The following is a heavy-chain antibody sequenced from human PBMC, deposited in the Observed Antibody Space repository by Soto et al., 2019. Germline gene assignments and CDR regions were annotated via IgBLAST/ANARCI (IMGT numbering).Heavy chain of an antibody. V-gene: IGHV3-30*18. CDR1: GFTFSSYG. J-gene: IGHJ6*03. CDR3: AKRARCSSTSCYEPYYMDV. Sequence: QVQLVESGGGVVQPGRSLRLSCAASGFTFSSYGMHWVRQAPGKGLEWVAVISYDGSNKYYADSVKGRFTISRDNSKNTLYLQMNSLRADDTAVYYCAKRARCSSTSCYEPYYMDVWGKGTTVTVSS. CDR2: ISYDGSNK. D-gene: IGHD2-2*01.